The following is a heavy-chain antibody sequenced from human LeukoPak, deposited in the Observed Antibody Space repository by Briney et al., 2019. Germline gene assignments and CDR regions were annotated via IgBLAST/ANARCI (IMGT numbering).Heavy chain of an antibody. V-gene: IGHV4-34*01. D-gene: IGHD1-14*01. Sequence: SETLSLTCAVYGGSFSGYYWSWIRQPPGKGLEWIGEINHSVSTNYNPSLKSRVTISVDTSKNQFSLKLSSVTAADTAVYYCARMXGXTXSRNGYFDYWGQGTLVTV. CDR3: ARMXGXTXSRNGYFDY. CDR2: INHSVST. CDR1: GGSFSGYY. J-gene: IGHJ4*02.